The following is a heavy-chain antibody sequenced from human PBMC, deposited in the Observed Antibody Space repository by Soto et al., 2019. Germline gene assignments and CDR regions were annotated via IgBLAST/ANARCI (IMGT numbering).Heavy chain of an antibody. V-gene: IGHV2-5*02. CDR2: IYWDDDK. D-gene: IGHD1-26*01. J-gene: IGHJ4*02. CDR3: AHRALYSGSYWDGGYFDT. CDR1: GFSLTTSGVG. Sequence: QITLRESGPTRVRPTQPLTLTCDLSGFSLTTSGVGVAWIRQHPGKAPECLDVIYWDDDKRYSPTPKSRLTITTDTSNIQVVLTMTNMGPVDTGTYYCAHRALYSGSYWDGGYFDTWGQGTPVTVSS.